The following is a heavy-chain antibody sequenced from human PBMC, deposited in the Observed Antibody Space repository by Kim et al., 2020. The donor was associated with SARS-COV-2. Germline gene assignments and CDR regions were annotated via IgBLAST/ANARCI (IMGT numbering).Heavy chain of an antibody. CDR2: IYYSGST. CDR1: GGSISSSSYY. CDR3: ARDDSSGFYFDY. V-gene: IGHV4-39*07. D-gene: IGHD3-22*01. Sequence: SETLSLTCTVSGGSISSSSYYWGWIRQPPGKGLEWIGSIYYSGSTYYNPSLKSRVTISVDTSKNQFSLKLSSVTAADTAVYYCARDDSSGFYFDYWGQGT. J-gene: IGHJ4*02.